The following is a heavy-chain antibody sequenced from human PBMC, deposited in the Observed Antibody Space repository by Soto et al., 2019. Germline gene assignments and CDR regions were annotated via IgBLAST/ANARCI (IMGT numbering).Heavy chain of an antibody. Sequence: EVQLVESGGGLVQPGRSLRLSCAASGFTFDDYAMHWVRQAPGKGLEWVSGISWNSGSIGYADSVKGRFTISRDNAKNSLYLQMNSLRAEDTALYYCAKSSIPGYSSGWYWTSPLDYWGQGTLVTVSS. CDR2: ISWNSGSI. D-gene: IGHD6-19*01. V-gene: IGHV3-9*01. J-gene: IGHJ4*02. CDR3: AKSSIPGYSSGWYWTSPLDY. CDR1: GFTFDDYA.